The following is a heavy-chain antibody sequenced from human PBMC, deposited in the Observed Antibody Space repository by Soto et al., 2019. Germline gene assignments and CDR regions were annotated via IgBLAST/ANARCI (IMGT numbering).Heavy chain of an antibody. CDR2: ITGNSDTI. D-gene: IGHD3-22*01. V-gene: IGHV3-48*01. Sequence: PGGSLRLSCAASGFTFSSYAMNWVRQAPGRGLEWDSYITGNSDTIYHADSVQGRFTISRDNAKNSLFLQMNSLRGADTAVYYCVREEYYDTNGMDVCGQGTTVTVSS. CDR1: GFTFSSYA. J-gene: IGHJ6*02. CDR3: VREEYYDTNGMDV.